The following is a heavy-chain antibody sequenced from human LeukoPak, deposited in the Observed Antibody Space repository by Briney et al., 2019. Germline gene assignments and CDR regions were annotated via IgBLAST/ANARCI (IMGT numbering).Heavy chain of an antibody. V-gene: IGHV4-4*07. J-gene: IGHJ6*02. CDR2: IYTSGST. D-gene: IGHD6-19*01. Sequence: SETLSLTCTVSGGSISSYYWSWIRQPAGKGLEWIGRIYTSGSTNYNPSPKSRVTMTTDTSTSTAYMELRSLRSDDTAVYYCAKLYSSGWPLECMDVWGQGTTVTVSS. CDR3: AKLYSSGWPLECMDV. CDR1: GGSISSYY.